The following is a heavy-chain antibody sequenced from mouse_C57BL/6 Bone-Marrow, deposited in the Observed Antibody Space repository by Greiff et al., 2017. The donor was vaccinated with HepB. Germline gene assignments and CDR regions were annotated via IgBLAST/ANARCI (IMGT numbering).Heavy chain of an antibody. V-gene: IGHV1-81*01. D-gene: IGHD2-5*01. Sequence: QVQLKQSGAELARPGASVKLSCKASGYTFTSYGISWVKQRTGQGLEWIGEIYPRSGNTYYNEKFKGKATLTADKSSSTAYMELRSLTSEDSAVYFCAREYYSNLYYFDYWGQGTTLTVSS. CDR1: GYTFTSYG. J-gene: IGHJ2*01. CDR3: AREYYSNLYYFDY. CDR2: IYPRSGNT.